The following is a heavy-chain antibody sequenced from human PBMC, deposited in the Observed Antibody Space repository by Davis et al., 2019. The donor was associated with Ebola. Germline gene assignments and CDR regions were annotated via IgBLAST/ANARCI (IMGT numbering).Heavy chain of an antibody. Sequence: AASVKVSCKASGYTFTGYYMHWVRQASGQGLEWMGWINPNSGGTNYAQKLQGRVTMTTDTSTSTAYMELRSLRSDDTAGYYCARASLVVVPAVTYYAMDVWGQGTTVTVSS. CDR3: ARASLVVVPAVTYYAMDV. CDR1: GYTFTGYY. J-gene: IGHJ6*02. V-gene: IGHV1-2*02. CDR2: INPNSGGT. D-gene: IGHD2-2*01.